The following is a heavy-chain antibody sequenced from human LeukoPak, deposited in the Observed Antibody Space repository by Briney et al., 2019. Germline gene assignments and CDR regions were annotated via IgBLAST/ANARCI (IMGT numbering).Heavy chain of an antibody. CDR2: ISYDGSNK. D-gene: IGHD6-19*01. V-gene: IGHV3-30*04. Sequence: GRSLRLSCAASGFTFSSYAMHWVRQAPGKGLEWVAVISYDGSNKYYADSVKGRFTISRDNSKNTLYLQMNSLRAEDTAVYYCASVTVARYFDYWGQGTLVTVSS. CDR1: GFTFSSYA. CDR3: ASVTVARYFDY. J-gene: IGHJ4*02.